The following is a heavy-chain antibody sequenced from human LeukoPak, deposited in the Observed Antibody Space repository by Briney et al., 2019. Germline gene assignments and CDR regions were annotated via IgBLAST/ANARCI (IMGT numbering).Heavy chain of an antibody. Sequence: SETLSLTCTVSGGSISSYYWSWLRQPPGKGLEWIGYIYYSGSTNYNPSLKSRVTISVDTSKNQFSLKLSSVTAADTAVYYCARASDGDYSNYFDYWGQGTLVTVSS. D-gene: IGHD4-17*01. CDR2: IYYSGST. V-gene: IGHV4-59*01. CDR1: GGSISSYY. CDR3: ARASDGDYSNYFDY. J-gene: IGHJ4*02.